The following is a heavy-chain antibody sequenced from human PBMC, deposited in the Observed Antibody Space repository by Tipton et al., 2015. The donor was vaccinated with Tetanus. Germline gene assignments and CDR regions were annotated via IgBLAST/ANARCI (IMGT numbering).Heavy chain of an antibody. D-gene: IGHD2/OR15-2a*01. J-gene: IGHJ6*02. CDR2: IWNDGTTK. CDR3: ARDDDPIGNGLDV. CDR1: GFTFRSYG. V-gene: IGHV3-33*01. Sequence: SLRLSCAASGFTFRSYGMHWVRQAPGTGLEWVAVIWNDGTTKYYGDSVKGRFSISRDNSKNTLYLQMNSLRVEDTALYYCARDDDPIGNGLDVWAKGPRSPSP.